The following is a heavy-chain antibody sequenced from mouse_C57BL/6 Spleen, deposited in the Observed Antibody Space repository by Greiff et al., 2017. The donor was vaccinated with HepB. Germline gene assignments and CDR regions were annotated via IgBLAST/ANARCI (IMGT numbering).Heavy chain of an antibody. Sequence: EVQVVESGPGLVKPSQSLSLTCSVTGYSITSGYYWNWIRQFPGNKLEWMGYISYDGSNNYNPSLKNRISITRDTSKNQFFLKLNSVTTEDTATYYCARDGDYGSPWFAYWGQGTLVTVSA. D-gene: IGHD1-1*01. CDR3: ARDGDYGSPWFAY. CDR1: GYSITSGYY. CDR2: ISYDGSN. V-gene: IGHV3-6*01. J-gene: IGHJ3*01.